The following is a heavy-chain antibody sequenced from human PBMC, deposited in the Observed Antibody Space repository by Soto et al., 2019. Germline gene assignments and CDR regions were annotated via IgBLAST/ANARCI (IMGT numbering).Heavy chain of an antibody. CDR3: ARSSGGNFGIIIEGTNWFAP. D-gene: IGHD1-26*01. J-gene: IGHJ5*02. V-gene: IGHV1-46*01. Sequence: GXSGKVSCKAPRDTFTSYYINWVRQAPVQGLEWMGVINPHGGSTAYAQKFKGRVTLTRDTSASTVYMEVSSLTSEDTAMYYCARSSGGNFGIIIEGTNWFAPWGQGTLVTVSS. CDR2: INPHGGST. CDR1: RDTFTSYY.